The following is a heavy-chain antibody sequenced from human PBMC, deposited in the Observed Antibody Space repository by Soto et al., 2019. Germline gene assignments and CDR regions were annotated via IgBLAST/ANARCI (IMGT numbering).Heavy chain of an antibody. CDR3: ARVMGYSTIPKGWFDP. J-gene: IGHJ5*02. CDR2: INWNGGST. Sequence: GGSLRLSCAASGFTFDDYGMSGVRQAPGKGLEWVSGINWNGGSTGYADSVKGRFTISRDNAKNSLYLQMNSLRAEDTALYYCARVMGYSTIPKGWFDPWGQGTLVTVSS. CDR1: GFTFDDYG. V-gene: IGHV3-20*04. D-gene: IGHD6-13*01.